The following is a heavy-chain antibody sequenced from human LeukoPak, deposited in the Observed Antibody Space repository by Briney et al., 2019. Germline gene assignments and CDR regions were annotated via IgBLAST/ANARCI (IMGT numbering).Heavy chain of an antibody. CDR1: GFTFSSYS. CDR2: ISSSSSYI. CDR3: ARGRDGYNLRFSFDY. J-gene: IGHJ4*02. V-gene: IGHV3-21*01. Sequence: GGSLRLSCAASGFTFSSYSMNWVRQAPGKGLEWVSSISSSSSYIYYADSVKGRFTISRDNAKNSLYLRMNSLRAEDTAVYYCARGRDGYNLRFSFDYWGQGTLVTVSS. D-gene: IGHD3-16*01.